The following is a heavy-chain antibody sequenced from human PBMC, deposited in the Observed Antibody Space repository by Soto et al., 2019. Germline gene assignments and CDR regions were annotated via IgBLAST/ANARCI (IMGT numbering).Heavy chain of an antibody. CDR3: AKDRDYDFWSGYYTNYYYYYGMDV. V-gene: IGHV3-30*18. CDR1: GFTFSSYV. CDR2: ISYDGSNK. Sequence: PGGSLRRSCAASGFTFSSYVMHWVRQAPGKGLEWVAVISYDGSNKYYADSVKGRFTISRDNSKNTLYLQMNSLRAEDTAVYYCAKDRDYDFWSGYYTNYYYYYGMDVWGQGTTVTAS. D-gene: IGHD3-3*01. J-gene: IGHJ6*02.